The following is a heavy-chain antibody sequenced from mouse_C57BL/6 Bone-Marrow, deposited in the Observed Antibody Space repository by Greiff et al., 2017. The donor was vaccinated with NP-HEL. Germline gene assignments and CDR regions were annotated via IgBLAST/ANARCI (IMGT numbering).Heavy chain of an antibody. J-gene: IGHJ1*03. V-gene: IGHV1-72*01. D-gene: IGHD2-4*01. CDR3: ARVEGLRQGYWYFDV. CDR1: GYTFTSYW. CDR2: IDPNSGGT. Sequence: QVQLQQPGAELVKPGASVKLSCKASGYTFTSYWMHWVKQRPGRGLEWIGRIDPNSGGTKYNEKFKSKATLTVDKPSSTAYMQLSSLTSEDSAVYYCARVEGLRQGYWYFDVWGTGTTVTVSS.